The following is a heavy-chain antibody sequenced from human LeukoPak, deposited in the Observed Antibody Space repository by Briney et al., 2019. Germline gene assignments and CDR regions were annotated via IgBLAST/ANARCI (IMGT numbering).Heavy chain of an antibody. CDR1: GFTFSDYY. CDR3: ARDAYCSSTSCYGDY. Sequence: GGSLRLSCAASGFTFSDYYISWIRQAPGKGLEWVSYISSRGSTIYYADSVKGRFTISRDNAKNSLYLQMNSLRAEDTAVYYCARDAYCSSTSCYGDYWGQGTLVTVSS. D-gene: IGHD2-2*01. V-gene: IGHV3-11*01. J-gene: IGHJ4*02. CDR2: ISSRGSTI.